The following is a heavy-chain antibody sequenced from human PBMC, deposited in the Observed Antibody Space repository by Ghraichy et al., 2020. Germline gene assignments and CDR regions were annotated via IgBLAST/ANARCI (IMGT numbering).Heavy chain of an antibody. CDR1: GFTFSSYA. D-gene: IGHD1-26*01. J-gene: IGHJ4*02. Sequence: GSLRLSCAASGFTFSSYAMHWVRQAPGKGLEWVAVISYDGSNKYYADSVKGRFTISRDNSKNTLYLQMNSLRAEDTAVYYCAREGSGSDPFDYWGQGTLVTVSS. V-gene: IGHV3-30-3*01. CDR2: ISYDGSNK. CDR3: AREGSGSDPFDY.